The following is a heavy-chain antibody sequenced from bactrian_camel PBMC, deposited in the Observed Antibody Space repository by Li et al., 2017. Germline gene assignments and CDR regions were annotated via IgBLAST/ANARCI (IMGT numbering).Heavy chain of an antibody. D-gene: IGHD6*01. CDR1: GFSFSTYD. CDR2: INGGGERT. Sequence: VQLVESGGGLVQPGGSLRLSCATSGFSFSTYDMNWDRQAPGEGLEWVSAINGGGERTYYPDSVKGRFTISRDNAKNTVSLQMNSLKTEDTAVYYCTAGPGSLKGQGTQVTVS. V-gene: IGHV3S40*01. J-gene: IGHJ4*01.